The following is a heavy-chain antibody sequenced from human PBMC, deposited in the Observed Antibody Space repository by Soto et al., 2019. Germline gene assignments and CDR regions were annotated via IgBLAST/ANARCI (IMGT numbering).Heavy chain of an antibody. CDR2: IIPISGTA. J-gene: IGHJ6*02. Sequence: QVQLVRSGAEVKKPGYSVKVSCKASGGTFSSYAISWVRQAPGQGLEWMGGIIPISGTANYAQKFQGRVTITADESTSTAYMELSSLRSEDTAVYYCARSQGSSTSLEIYYYYYYGMDVWGQGTTVTVSS. CDR1: GGTFSSYA. CDR3: ARSQGSSTSLEIYYYYYYGMDV. D-gene: IGHD2-2*01. V-gene: IGHV1-69*01.